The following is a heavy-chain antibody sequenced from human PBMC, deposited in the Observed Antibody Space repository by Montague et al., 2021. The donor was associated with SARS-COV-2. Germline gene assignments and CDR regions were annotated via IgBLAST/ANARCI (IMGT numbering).Heavy chain of an antibody. CDR2: IYSGGST. J-gene: IGHJ6*02. V-gene: IGHV3-66*02. CDR3: ARDSYGMDV. CDR1: GLTVSSNY. Sequence: SLRLSCAASGLTVSSNYMSWVRQAPGKGLKWVSVIYSGGSTYYADSVKGRFTISRDNSKNTLYLQMNSLRDEDTAVYYCARDSYGMDVWGQGTTVTVSS.